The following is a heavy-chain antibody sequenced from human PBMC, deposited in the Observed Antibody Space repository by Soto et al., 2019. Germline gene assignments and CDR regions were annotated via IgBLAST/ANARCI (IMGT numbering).Heavy chain of an antibody. CDR3: ARESVYWFDP. CDR1: GYTFTSYD. CDR2: MNPNSGNT. V-gene: IGHV1-8*01. J-gene: IGHJ5*02. Sequence: QVQLVQSGAEVKKPGASVKVSCKASGYTFTSYDINWVRQATGQGLEWMGWMNPNSGNTGFAQKFQAICTMTRNTSIRTAYVELRSLRSKDTAVYYCARESVYWFDPWGQGPLVTVSS.